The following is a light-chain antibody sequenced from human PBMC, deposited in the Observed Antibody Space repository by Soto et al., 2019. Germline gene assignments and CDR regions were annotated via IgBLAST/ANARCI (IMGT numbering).Light chain of an antibody. CDR2: DVS. J-gene: IGLJ2*01. V-gene: IGLV2-14*01. Sequence: QSALTQPASVSGSPGQSITISCTGTSSDVGGYNYVSWYQQHPGKAPKLMIYDVSNRPSVVSNRFSGSKSGNTASLTISGLQAEDEADYYCSSYTGVFGGGTKLTVL. CDR1: SSDVGGYNY. CDR3: SSYTGV.